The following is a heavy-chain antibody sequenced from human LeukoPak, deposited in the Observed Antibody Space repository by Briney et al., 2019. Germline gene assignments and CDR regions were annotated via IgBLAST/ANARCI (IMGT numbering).Heavy chain of an antibody. D-gene: IGHD3-10*01. CDR3: ARPTMVRGVIDY. J-gene: IGHJ4*02. V-gene: IGHV4-39*01. CDR1: GGSISSSSYY. CDR2: IYYSGST. Sequence: SETLSLTCTVSGGSISSSSYYWGWIRQPPGKGLEWIGSIYYSGSTYYNPFLKSRVTISVDTSKNQFSLKLSSVTAADTAVYYCARPTMVRGVIDYWGQGTLVTVSS.